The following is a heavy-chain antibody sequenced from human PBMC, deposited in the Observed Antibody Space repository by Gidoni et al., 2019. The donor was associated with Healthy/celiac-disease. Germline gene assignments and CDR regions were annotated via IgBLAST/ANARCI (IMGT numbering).Heavy chain of an antibody. CDR2: IDWDDDK. J-gene: IGHJ4*02. Sequence: QVTLKESGPALVKPTQTLTLTCTFSGFSLSPSGMRVSWIRQPPGKALEWLARIDWDDDKFYSTSLKTRLTISKDTSKNQVVLTMTNMDPVDTATYYCARTAYSSGWRNFDYWGQGTLVTVSS. D-gene: IGHD6-19*01. CDR3: ARTAYSSGWRNFDY. CDR1: GFSLSPSGMR. V-gene: IGHV2-70*04.